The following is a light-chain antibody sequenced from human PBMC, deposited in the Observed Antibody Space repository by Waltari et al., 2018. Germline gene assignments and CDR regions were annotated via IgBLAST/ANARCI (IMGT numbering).Light chain of an antibody. CDR2: DVS. CDR1: SSDVGRYNF. Sequence: QSALTQPASVSGSPGQSITISCTGTSSDVGRYNFVSWFQQHPGNAPKLVIHDVSDRPSGFSSRFSGSKSGNTASLTISGLQAEDEADCYCFSYTSFNTRVFGTGTKVTVL. J-gene: IGLJ1*01. V-gene: IGLV2-14*03. CDR3: FSYTSFNTRV.